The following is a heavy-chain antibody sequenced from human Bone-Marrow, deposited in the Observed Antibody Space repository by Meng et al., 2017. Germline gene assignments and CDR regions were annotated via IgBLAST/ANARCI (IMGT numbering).Heavy chain of an antibody. CDR2: ISAYNGNT. D-gene: IGHD6-6*01. Sequence: ASVKVSCKASGYTFTSYGISWVRQAPGQGLEWMGWISAYNGNTNYAQKLQGRVTMTTDTSTSTAYMELRSLRSDDTAVYYCARSLVAARWLYYYYGMDVWGQGTTVT. J-gene: IGHJ6*01. CDR1: GYTFTSYG. CDR3: ARSLVAARWLYYYYGMDV. V-gene: IGHV1-18*01.